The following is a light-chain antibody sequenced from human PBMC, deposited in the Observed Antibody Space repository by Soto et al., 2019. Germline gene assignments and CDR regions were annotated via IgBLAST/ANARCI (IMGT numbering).Light chain of an antibody. V-gene: IGKV1-39*01. CDR2: AAS. CDR3: QQSYSPLPT. J-gene: IGKJ1*01. CDR1: QSISSY. Sequence: IQLAQSPSSLSASVGDRVTITCRASQSISSYLNWYQQKPGKAPKLLIFAASSLQSGAPSRFSGSGSGTDFTLTISSLQPEDFATYYCQQSYSPLPTFGQGTKVDIK.